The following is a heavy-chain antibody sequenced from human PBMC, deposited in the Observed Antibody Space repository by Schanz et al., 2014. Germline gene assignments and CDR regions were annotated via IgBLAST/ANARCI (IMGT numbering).Heavy chain of an antibody. V-gene: IGHV1-69*04. J-gene: IGHJ4*02. Sequence: QVQLVQSGPEVKKPGSSVKVSCQAFGDTFSSYAISWVRQAPGQGLEWMGRIIPSLGLAKYEQKFQDKVTITADTSTTTAYMELSGLRSEDTAVYYCARDRLECGAECYSVEVFEIWGQGTLVIVSS. CDR3: ARDRLECGAECYSVEVFEI. CDR1: GDTFSSYA. CDR2: IIPSLGLA. D-gene: IGHD2-21*01.